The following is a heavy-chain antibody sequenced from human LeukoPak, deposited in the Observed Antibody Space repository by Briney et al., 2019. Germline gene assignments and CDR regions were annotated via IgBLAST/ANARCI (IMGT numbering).Heavy chain of an antibody. CDR3: STIFVDHYYYYGMDV. CDR1: GFTFSSYA. Sequence: TGGSLRLSCAASGFTFSSYAMSWVRQAPGKGLEWVSAISGSGGSTYYADSVKGRFTISRDNSKNTLYLQMNSLRAEDTAVYYCSTIFVDHYYYYGMDVWGQGTTVTVSS. D-gene: IGHD3-3*01. V-gene: IGHV3-23*01. J-gene: IGHJ6*02. CDR2: ISGSGGST.